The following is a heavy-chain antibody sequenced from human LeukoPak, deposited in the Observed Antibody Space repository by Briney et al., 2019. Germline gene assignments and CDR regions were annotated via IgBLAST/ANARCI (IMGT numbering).Heavy chain of an antibody. CDR2: IGTAGDT. Sequence: GGSLRLSCAASGFTFSSYDMHWVRQATGKGLEWVSAIGTAGDTYYPGSVKGRFTISRENAKNSLYLQMNSLRAEDTAVYYCARADSSTWYSLNLIWGQGTMVTVSS. J-gene: IGHJ3*02. V-gene: IGHV3-13*01. CDR1: GFTFSSYD. CDR3: ARADSSTWYSLNLI. D-gene: IGHD6-13*01.